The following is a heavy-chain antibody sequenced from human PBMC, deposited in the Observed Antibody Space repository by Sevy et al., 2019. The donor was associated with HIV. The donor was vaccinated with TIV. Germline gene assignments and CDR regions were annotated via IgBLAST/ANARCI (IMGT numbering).Heavy chain of an antibody. CDR1: GYTFTGYY. V-gene: IGHV1-2*02. Sequence: ASVKVSCKASGYTFTGYYMHWVRQAPGQGLEWMGWINPNSGGTNYEQKFQGRVTMTRDTSISKAYMELSRLRSADTAVYYCARVFSYYYDSSGYLLDYWGQGTLVTVSS. D-gene: IGHD3-22*01. CDR2: INPNSGGT. J-gene: IGHJ4*02. CDR3: ARVFSYYYDSSGYLLDY.